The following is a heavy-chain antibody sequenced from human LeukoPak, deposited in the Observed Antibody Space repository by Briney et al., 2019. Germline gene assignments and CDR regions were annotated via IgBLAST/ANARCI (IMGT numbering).Heavy chain of an antibody. CDR1: GGSISSYY. J-gene: IGHJ5*02. V-gene: IGHV4-59*01. CDR3: ACRSIAAAGVSWFDP. D-gene: IGHD6-13*01. Sequence: SSETLSLTCTVSGGSISSYYWSWIRQPPGKGLEWIGYIYYSGSTNYNPSLKSRVTISVDTSKNQFSLKLSSVTAADTAVYYCACRSIAAAGVSWFDPWVKGTLVTVSS. CDR2: IYYSGST.